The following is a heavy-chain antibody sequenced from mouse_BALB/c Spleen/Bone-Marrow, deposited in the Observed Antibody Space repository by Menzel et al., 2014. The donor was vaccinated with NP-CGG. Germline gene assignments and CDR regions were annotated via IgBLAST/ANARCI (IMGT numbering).Heavy chain of an antibody. CDR1: GYIFTRHW. CDR3: ARDGNYLFWYFDA. D-gene: IGHD2-1*01. V-gene: IGHV1-7*01. CDR2: ISPPPGYI. Sequence: QVQLKQSGAEQAKPGASVKMSCKASGYIFTRHWMHWVRQRPGQGLEWMGYISPPPGYIEYNQIFKYRATLTADKSSSTAYMQLSSLTSEDSGVYYCARDGNYLFWYFDAWGAGTTVTVSS. J-gene: IGHJ1*01.